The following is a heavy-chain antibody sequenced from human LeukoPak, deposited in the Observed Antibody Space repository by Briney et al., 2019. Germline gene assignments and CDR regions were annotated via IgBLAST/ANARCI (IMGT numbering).Heavy chain of an antibody. D-gene: IGHD2-2*01. CDR2: IWYDGSNK. J-gene: IGHJ6*03. Sequence: GGSLRLSCAASGFTFSSYGMHWVRQAPGKGLEWVAVIWYDGSNKYYADSVKGRFTISRDNSKNTLYLQMNSLRAEDTAVYYCARASIVVVPAAMPTYYMDVWGKGTTVTVSS. V-gene: IGHV3-33*01. CDR3: ARASIVVVPAAMPTYYMDV. CDR1: GFTFSSYG.